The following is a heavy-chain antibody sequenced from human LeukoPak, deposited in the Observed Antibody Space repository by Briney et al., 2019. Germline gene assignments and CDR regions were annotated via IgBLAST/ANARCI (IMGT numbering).Heavy chain of an antibody. CDR2: INPNSGGT. V-gene: IGHV1-2*04. Sequence: ASVKVSCKASGYTFTGYYMHWVRQAPGQGLEWMGWINPNSGGTNYAQKFQGWVTMTRDTSISTAYMELSRLRSDDTAVYYCARGGSVVVAATRYYYYGMDVWGQGTTVTVSS. D-gene: IGHD2-15*01. J-gene: IGHJ6*02. CDR3: ARGGSVVVAATRYYYYGMDV. CDR1: GYTFTGYY.